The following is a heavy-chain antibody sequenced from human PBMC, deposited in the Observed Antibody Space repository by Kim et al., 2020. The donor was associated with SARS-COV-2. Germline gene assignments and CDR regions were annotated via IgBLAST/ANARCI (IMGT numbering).Heavy chain of an antibody. CDR3: ARLLFITVTTRDNWFDP. CDR2: IYYSGST. V-gene: IGHV4-39*01. CDR1: GGSISSSSYY. J-gene: IGHJ5*02. Sequence: SETLSLTCTVSGGSISSSSYYWGWIRQPPGKGLDWIGSIYYSGSTYYNPSLKSRVTISVDTSNNQFSLKLSSVTAADTAVYYCARLLFITVTTRDNWFDPWGQGTLVTVSS. D-gene: IGHD4-17*01.